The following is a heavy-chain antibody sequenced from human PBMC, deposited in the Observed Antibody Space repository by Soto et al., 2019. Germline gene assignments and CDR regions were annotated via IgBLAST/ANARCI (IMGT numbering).Heavy chain of an antibody. V-gene: IGHV3-11*01. D-gene: IGHD6-6*01. CDR1: GFPFSDYY. J-gene: IGHJ4*02. CDR2: ITNSGSTK. CDR3: ARTLAARFDY. Sequence: GGSLRFSCAASGFPFSDYYMSWIRQAPGKGLEWVSHITNSGSTKYYADSVKGRFTISRDNAKNSLFLQMNSLRAEDTAVYYCARTLAARFDYWGQGTPVTVSS.